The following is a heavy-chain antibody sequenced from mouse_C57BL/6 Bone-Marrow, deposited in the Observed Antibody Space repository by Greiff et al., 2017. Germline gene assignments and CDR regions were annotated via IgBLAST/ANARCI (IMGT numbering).Heavy chain of an antibody. D-gene: IGHD1-1*01. CDR1: GFTFSSYA. CDR2: ISDGGSYT. V-gene: IGHV5-4*03. Sequence: EVKLMESGGGLVKPGGSLKLSCAVSGFTFSSYAMSWFRQTPEKKLEWVATISDGGSYTYYPDYVKGRFTISRDNAKNNQYLQMSHLKSEDTAMYYCARGILLRDYWGQGTLVTVSA. J-gene: IGHJ3*01. CDR3: ARGILLRDY.